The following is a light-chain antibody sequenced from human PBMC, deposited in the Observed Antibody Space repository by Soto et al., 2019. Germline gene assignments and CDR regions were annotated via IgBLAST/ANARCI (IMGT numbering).Light chain of an antibody. CDR3: SSYGTTSRV. CDR1: GSDVGGYNY. CDR2: DVS. Sequence: QSALTQPASVSGSPGQSITISCTGTGSDVGGYNYVSWYQHHTGKAPKLMIYDVSNRPSGVSDRFSGSKSGNTASLTIFGLQAGDEADYYCSSYGTTSRVFGGGTKLTVL. J-gene: IGLJ3*02. V-gene: IGLV2-14*03.